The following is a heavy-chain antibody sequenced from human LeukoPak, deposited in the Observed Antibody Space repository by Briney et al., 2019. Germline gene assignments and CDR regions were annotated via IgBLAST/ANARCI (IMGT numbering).Heavy chain of an antibody. J-gene: IGHJ4*02. V-gene: IGHV4-34*01. Sequence: SETLSLTCAVYGGSFSGYYWSWIRQPPGKGLEWIGEINHSGSTNYNPSLKSRVTISVDTSKNQFSLKLSSVTAADTAVYYCARQDRRGGGFGELLSHFDYWGQGTLVTVSS. D-gene: IGHD3-10*01. CDR1: GGSFSGYY. CDR2: INHSGST. CDR3: ARQDRRGGGFGELLSHFDY.